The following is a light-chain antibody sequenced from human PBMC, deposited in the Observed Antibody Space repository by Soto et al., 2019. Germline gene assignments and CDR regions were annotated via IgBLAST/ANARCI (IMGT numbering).Light chain of an antibody. CDR3: SSHAGIINVL. V-gene: IGLV2-8*01. CDR2: EVT. CDR1: SSDVGGYNY. Sequence: SVLTQPPSASGSPGQSVTISCTGTSSDVGGYNYVSWYQQHPGKAPKLMIYEVTKRPSGVPDRFSGSKSGNTASLTVSGLLAEDEADYYCSSHAGIINVLFGGGTKLTVL. J-gene: IGLJ3*02.